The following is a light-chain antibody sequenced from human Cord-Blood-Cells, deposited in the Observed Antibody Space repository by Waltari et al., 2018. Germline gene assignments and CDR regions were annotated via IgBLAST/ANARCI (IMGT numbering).Light chain of an antibody. CDR2: CAS. Sequence: DILMTQSPDSLAVSLGERATINSKTRQSVLYSSNDKNYLAWYQLKPGQPPKLLIYCASTRESGVPDRFSGSGSGTEFTLTISSLQAEDVAVYYCQQYYSTPPTFGQGTKLEIK. J-gene: IGKJ2*01. CDR3: QQYYSTPPT. V-gene: IGKV4-1*01. CDR1: QSVLYSSNDKNY.